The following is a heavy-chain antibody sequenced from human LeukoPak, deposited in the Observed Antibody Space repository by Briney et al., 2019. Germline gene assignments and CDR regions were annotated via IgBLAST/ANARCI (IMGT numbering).Heavy chain of an antibody. J-gene: IGHJ4*02. CDR3: AHGELGGDYFDY. Sequence: SGPTLVKPTQTLALTCTFSGFSLSTSGVGVGWIRQPPGKALEWLALIYWDDDKRYSPSLKSRLTITKDTSKNQVVLTMTNMDPVDTATYYCAHGELGGDYFDYWGQGTLVTVSS. D-gene: IGHD1-26*01. CDR2: IYWDDDK. CDR1: GFSLSTSGVG. V-gene: IGHV2-5*02.